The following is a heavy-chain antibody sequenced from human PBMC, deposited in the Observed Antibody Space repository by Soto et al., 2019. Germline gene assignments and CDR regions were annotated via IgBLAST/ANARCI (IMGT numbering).Heavy chain of an antibody. CDR3: ARRGLRSSRDY. Sequence: ASVKVSCKASGYIFIGYYMYWVRQAPGQGLEWMGWINPSTGATNFAQKFQGRVTLTRNTSISTAYMELSSLRSEDTAVYYCARRGLRSSRDYWGQGTLVTVSS. J-gene: IGHJ4*02. CDR2: INPSTGAT. V-gene: IGHV1-2*02. D-gene: IGHD4-17*01. CDR1: GYIFIGYY.